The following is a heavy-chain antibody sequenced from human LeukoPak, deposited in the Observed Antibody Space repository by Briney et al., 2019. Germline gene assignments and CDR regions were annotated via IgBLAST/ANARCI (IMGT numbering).Heavy chain of an antibody. CDR2: IYGGGTNT. Sequence: GGSLRLSCAGSGFSFSSFAMTWVRQAPGKGLEWVSTIYGGGTNTFYADSVKGRFTISRDNFKNMQFLEMDSLRPEDTAVYFCATRLTGAAGIYFDCSGQATLVTVSS. V-gene: IGHV3-23*01. CDR3: ATRLTGAAGIYFDC. CDR1: GFSFSSFA. D-gene: IGHD7-27*01. J-gene: IGHJ4*02.